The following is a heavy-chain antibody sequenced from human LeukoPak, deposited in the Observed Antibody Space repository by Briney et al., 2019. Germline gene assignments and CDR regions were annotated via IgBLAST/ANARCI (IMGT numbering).Heavy chain of an antibody. CDR3: ARVLLRYDPTDY. V-gene: IGHV1-2*02. CDR1: GYTFTGYY. D-gene: IGHD3-16*01. J-gene: IGHJ4*02. CDR2: INPNSGGT. Sequence: ASVKVSCKASGYTFTGYYMHWVRQAPGQGLEWMGWINPNSGGTNYAQKFQGRVTMPRDTSISTAYMELSRLRSDDTAVYYCARVLLRYDPTDYWGQGTLVTVSS.